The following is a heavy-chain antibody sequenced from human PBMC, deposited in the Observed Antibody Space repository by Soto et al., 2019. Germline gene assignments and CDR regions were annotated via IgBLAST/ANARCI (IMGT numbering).Heavy chain of an antibody. J-gene: IGHJ4*02. CDR2: IVVGSGNT. CDR1: GFTFTRAA. CDR3: AADVGYNFARIDY. V-gene: IGHV1-58*01. Sequence: SVKVYCKASGFTFTRAAVQWVRQARGQRLEWIGWIVVGSGNTNYAQKFQERVTITRDMSTSTAYMELSSLRSEDTAVYYCAADVGYNFARIDYWGQGTLVTVSS. D-gene: IGHD1-1*01.